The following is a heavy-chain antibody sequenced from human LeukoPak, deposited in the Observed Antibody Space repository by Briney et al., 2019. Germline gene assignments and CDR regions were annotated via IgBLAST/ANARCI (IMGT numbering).Heavy chain of an antibody. D-gene: IGHD6-19*01. CDR1: GFTFDDYA. CDR3: ARADSSDRAFDY. J-gene: IGHJ4*02. Sequence: HPGGSLRLSCAASGFTFDDYAMHWVRQTPGKGLEWVSGISWNSVTIAYADSVKGRFTISRDNAKNSLYLQMNSLRTDDMALYYCARADSSDRAFDYWGQGTLVTVSS. CDR2: ISWNSVTI. V-gene: IGHV3-9*03.